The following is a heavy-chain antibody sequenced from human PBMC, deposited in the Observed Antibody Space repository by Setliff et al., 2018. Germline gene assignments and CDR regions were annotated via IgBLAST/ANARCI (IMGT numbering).Heavy chain of an antibody. CDR3: ARGERVGGFDY. CDR1: GASISSGGYY. D-gene: IGHD1-26*01. CDR2: IYASGST. J-gene: IGHJ4*02. V-gene: IGHV4-61*08. Sequence: PSETLSLTCTVSGASISSGGYYWSWIRQPPGKGLEWIGYIYASGSTNHNPSLKSRVTISVDTSKNQFSLKLSSVTAADTAVYYCARGERVGGFDYWGQGTLVTVSS.